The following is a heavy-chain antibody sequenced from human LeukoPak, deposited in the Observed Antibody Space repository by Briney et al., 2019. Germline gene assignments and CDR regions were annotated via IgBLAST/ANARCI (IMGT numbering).Heavy chain of an antibody. V-gene: IGHV3-53*01. CDR2: IYSGGST. CDR3: ARAPAVAGPFGY. J-gene: IGHJ4*02. CDR1: GFTVSSNY. Sequence: GGSLRLSCAPSGFTVSSNYMRWVRQAPGKGLEWLSFIYSGGSTYYADSVKGRFTNSRDNSKNTLYLQMNTLRAEDTAVYYCARAPAVAGPFGYWGQGTLVTVAS. D-gene: IGHD6-19*01.